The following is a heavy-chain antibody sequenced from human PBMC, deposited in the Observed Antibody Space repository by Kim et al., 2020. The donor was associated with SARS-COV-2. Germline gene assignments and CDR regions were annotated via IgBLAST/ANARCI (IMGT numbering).Heavy chain of an antibody. CDR1: GFTVSSNY. D-gene: IGHD2-21*02. J-gene: IGHJ4*02. CDR3: ARHCGGDCYWVFDY. CDR2: IYSGGST. V-gene: IGHV3-53*04. Sequence: GGSLRLSCAASGFTVSSNYMSWVRQAPGEGLEWVSVIYSGGSTYYADSVKGRFTISRHNSKNTLYLQMNSLRAEDTAVYYCARHCGGDCYWVFDYWGQGTLVTVSS.